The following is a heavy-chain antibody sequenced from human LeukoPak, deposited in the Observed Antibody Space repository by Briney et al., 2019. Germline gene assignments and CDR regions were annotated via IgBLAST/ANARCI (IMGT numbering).Heavy chain of an antibody. J-gene: IGHJ5*02. CDR2: IHTSGST. V-gene: IGHV4-4*07. Sequence: SETLSLTCTVSGGSISSYYWSWIRQPAGKGLEWIGRIHTSGSTNYNPSLKSRVTMSVDTPKNQFSLKLSSVTAADTAVYYCARERDYGDYAQNWFDPWGQGTLVTVSS. CDR1: GGSISSYY. CDR3: ARERDYGDYAQNWFDP. D-gene: IGHD4-17*01.